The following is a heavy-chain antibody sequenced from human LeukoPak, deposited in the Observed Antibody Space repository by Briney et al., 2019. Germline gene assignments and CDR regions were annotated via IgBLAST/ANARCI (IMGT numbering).Heavy chain of an antibody. V-gene: IGHV3-23*01. Sequence: PGGSLRLSCAASGFTFSSYAMSWVRQAPGKGLEWVSAISGSGGSTYYADSVKGRFTISRDNSKNTLYLQMNSLRAEDTAVYYCAKGGSYYGSGSYYNADYWGQGTLVTVSS. D-gene: IGHD3-10*01. CDR1: GFTFSSYA. CDR2: ISGSGGST. CDR3: AKGGSYYGSGSYYNADY. J-gene: IGHJ4*02.